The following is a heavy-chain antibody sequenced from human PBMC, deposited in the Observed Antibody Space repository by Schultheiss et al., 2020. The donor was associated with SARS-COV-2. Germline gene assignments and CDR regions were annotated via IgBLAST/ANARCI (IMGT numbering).Heavy chain of an antibody. Sequence: SQTLSLTCTVSGGSISSYYWSWIRQPPGKGLEWIGYIYYSGSTNYNPSLKSRVTISVYTSKNQFSLKLSSVTAADTAVYYCAREDEAAATGAFDIWGQGTMVTVSS. D-gene: IGHD6-13*01. J-gene: IGHJ3*02. CDR3: AREDEAAATGAFDI. V-gene: IGHV4-59*12. CDR2: IYYSGST. CDR1: GGSISSYY.